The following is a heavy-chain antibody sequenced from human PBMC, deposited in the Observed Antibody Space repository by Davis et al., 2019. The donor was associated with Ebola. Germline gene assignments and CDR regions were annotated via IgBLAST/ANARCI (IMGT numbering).Heavy chain of an antibody. D-gene: IGHD2-21*01. CDR1: GGSISSSSYY. V-gene: IGHV4-39*01. Sequence: MPSETLSLTCTVPGGSISSSSYYWGWIRQPPGKGLEWIGSIYYSGSTYYNPSLKSPVTISVDTSKNQFSLKLSSVTAADTAVYYYARHRYGGLLIDENGFDPWGQGTLVTVSS. CDR3: ARHRYGGLLIDENGFDP. CDR2: IYYSGST. J-gene: IGHJ5*02.